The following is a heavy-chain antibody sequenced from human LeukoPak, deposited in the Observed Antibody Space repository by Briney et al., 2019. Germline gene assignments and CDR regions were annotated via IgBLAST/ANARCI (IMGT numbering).Heavy chain of an antibody. V-gene: IGHV3-33*01. CDR2: IWYDGSNK. CDR1: GFTFSSYG. Sequence: GGPLRLSCAASGFTFSSYGMHWVRQAPGKGLEWVAVIWYDGSNKYYADSVKGRFTISRDNSKNTLYLQMNSLRAEDTAVYYCARGELVGATPDYWGQGTLVTVSS. D-gene: IGHD1-26*01. J-gene: IGHJ4*02. CDR3: ARGELVGATPDY.